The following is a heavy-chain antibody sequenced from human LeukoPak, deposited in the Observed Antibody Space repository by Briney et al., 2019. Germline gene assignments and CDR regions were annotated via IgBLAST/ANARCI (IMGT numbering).Heavy chain of an antibody. CDR1: GFSVSSNY. D-gene: IGHD1-26*01. J-gene: IGHJ1*01. V-gene: IGHV3-53*01. CDR2: LYIGGNT. CDR3: ARELAVGAITEYFQD. Sequence: GGSLRLSCVASGFSVSSNYMAWVRQAPGKGMEWVSVLYIGGNTYYGDFVKGRFTISRDNSRNTLYLQMNSLRVDDTAVYYCARELAVGAITEYFQDWGQGTLVTVSS.